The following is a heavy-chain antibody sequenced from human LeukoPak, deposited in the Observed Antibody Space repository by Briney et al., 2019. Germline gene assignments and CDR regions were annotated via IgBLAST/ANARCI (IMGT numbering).Heavy chain of an antibody. CDR2: INPNSGGT. CDR3: ARSPGANYDILTGHDAFDI. J-gene: IGHJ3*02. D-gene: IGHD3-9*01. CDR1: GYTFTGYY. Sequence: ASVKVSCKASGYTFTGYYMHWVRQAPGQGLEWMGWINPNSGGTNYAQKFQGWVTMTRDTSISTAYMELSRLRSDDTAVYYCARSPGANYDILTGHDAFDIWGQGTVVTVSS. V-gene: IGHV1-2*04.